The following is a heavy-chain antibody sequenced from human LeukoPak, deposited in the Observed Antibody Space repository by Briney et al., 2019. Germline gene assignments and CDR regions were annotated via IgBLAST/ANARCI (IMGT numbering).Heavy chain of an antibody. V-gene: IGHV1-2*02. D-gene: IGHD6-19*01. Sequence: ASVKVSCKASGYTFTGYYMHWVRQAPGQGLEWMGWINPNSGGTNYAQKFQGRVTMTRDTSISTAYMELSRLRSDDTAVYYCARGGEQWLAARYYFDYWGQRTLVTVSS. J-gene: IGHJ4*02. CDR2: INPNSGGT. CDR1: GYTFTGYY. CDR3: ARGGEQWLAARYYFDY.